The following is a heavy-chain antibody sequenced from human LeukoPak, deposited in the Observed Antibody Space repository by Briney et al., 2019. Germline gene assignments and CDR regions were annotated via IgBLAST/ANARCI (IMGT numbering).Heavy chain of an antibody. V-gene: IGHV1-69*13. D-gene: IGHD6-19*01. CDR3: ARSKIAVAGYDFDY. Sequence: GASVNVSCTASGGTFSSYAISWVRQAPGQGLEWMGGIIPIFGTANYAQKFQGRVTITADESTSTAYMELSSLRSEDTAVYYCARSKIAVAGYDFDYWGQGTLVTVSS. CDR2: IIPIFGTA. J-gene: IGHJ4*02. CDR1: GGTFSSYA.